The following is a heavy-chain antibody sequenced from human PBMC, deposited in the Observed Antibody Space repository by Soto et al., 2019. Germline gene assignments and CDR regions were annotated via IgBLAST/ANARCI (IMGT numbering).Heavy chain of an antibody. D-gene: IGHD6-19*01. CDR1: GGSISDYY. Sequence: PSETLSLTCSVSGGSISDYYWSWIRQPPGKGLEWIGYISDSGSTDYNPYLKSRVTMSVDTSKNQFSLKLSSVTAADTAVYYCARGLITGSHYSGGWYYFDSWGQGTQVTVSS. CDR2: ISDSGST. J-gene: IGHJ4*02. CDR3: ARGLITGSHYSGGWYYFDS. V-gene: IGHV4-59*12.